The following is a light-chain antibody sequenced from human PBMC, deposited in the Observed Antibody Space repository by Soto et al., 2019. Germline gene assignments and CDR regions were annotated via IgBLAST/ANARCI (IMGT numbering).Light chain of an antibody. CDR3: QNCFTVPYT. CDR2: DAS. Sequence: DIQMTQSPSSLSASVGDRVTITCRASQDISNRLNWYRQKPGKAPNLLIYDASNLAAGVPSGFSGSGSGTHFTFTITSLQPEDIGTYYCQNCFTVPYTFGQGTKVDI. J-gene: IGKJ2*01. V-gene: IGKV1-33*01. CDR1: QDISNR.